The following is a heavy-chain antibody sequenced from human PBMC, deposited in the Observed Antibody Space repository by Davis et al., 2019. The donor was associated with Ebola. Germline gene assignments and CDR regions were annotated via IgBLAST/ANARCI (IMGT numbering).Heavy chain of an antibody. CDR2: INHSGST. J-gene: IGHJ5*02. CDR1: GGSFSGYY. D-gene: IGHD3-3*01. Sequence: MPSETLSLTCAVYGGSFSGYYWSWIRQPPGKGLEWIGEINHSGSTNYNPSLKSRVTISVDTSKNQFSLKLSSVTAADTAVYYCALEWWNNWFDPWGQGTLVTVSS. V-gene: IGHV4-34*01. CDR3: ALEWWNNWFDP.